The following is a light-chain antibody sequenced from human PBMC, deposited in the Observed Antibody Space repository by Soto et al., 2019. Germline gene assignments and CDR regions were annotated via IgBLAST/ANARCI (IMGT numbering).Light chain of an antibody. J-gene: IGLJ1*01. CDR2: TNN. CDR3: AAWDDSLNGQV. Sequence: QSALTQPPSASGTPGQRVTISCSGSTSNIGVNTVDWYQQLPGTAPKRLIYTNNQRPSGVPDRFSGSKSGASASLAISGLQSEDEADYYCAAWDDSLNGQVFGTGTKVTVL. V-gene: IGLV1-44*01. CDR1: TSNIGVNT.